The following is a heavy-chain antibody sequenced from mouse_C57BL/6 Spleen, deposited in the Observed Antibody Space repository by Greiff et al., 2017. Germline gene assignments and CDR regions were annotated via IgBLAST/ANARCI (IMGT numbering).Heavy chain of an antibody. J-gene: IGHJ1*03. D-gene: IGHD2-5*01. V-gene: IGHV14-1*01. Sequence: VQLQQSGPELVRPGASVKLSCTASGFNFKDYYMHWVKQRPEKGLEWIGRIDPEYGDTEYAPKFQGKATMTADKSSNTAYLQLSSLTTENTAVYYCTISNYEDWYFDVWGTGTTVTVSS. CDR3: TISNYEDWYFDV. CDR1: GFNFKDYY. CDR2: IDPEYGDT.